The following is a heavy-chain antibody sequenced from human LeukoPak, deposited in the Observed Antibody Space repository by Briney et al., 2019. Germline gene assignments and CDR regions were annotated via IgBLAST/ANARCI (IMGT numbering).Heavy chain of an antibody. CDR1: GFTFAKYA. D-gene: IGHD4-17*01. V-gene: IGHV3-30*04. J-gene: IGHJ4*02. CDR3: AKDYGDYYFDY. Sequence: GGSLRLSCAVSGFTFAKYAVHWVRQAPGKGLEWVALISYDGTPTFYADSVKGRFTISRDNSKNTLFLQMNSLRAEDTAVYYCAKDYGDYYFDYWGQGTLVTVSS. CDR2: ISYDGTPT.